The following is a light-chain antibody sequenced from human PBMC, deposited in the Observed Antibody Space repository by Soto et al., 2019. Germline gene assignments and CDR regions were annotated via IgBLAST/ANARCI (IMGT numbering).Light chain of an antibody. CDR1: QDLDNY. Sequence: EIVLTQSPATLSLSPGERVTLSCRASQDLDNYLVWYQHKPGQAPRLLMYDASKRATGIPVRFSGSGSATDFTLTISSLQPEESALYYCQQRRDWPRTFGGGTKVEIK. V-gene: IGKV3-11*01. CDR2: DAS. J-gene: IGKJ4*01. CDR3: QQRRDWPRT.